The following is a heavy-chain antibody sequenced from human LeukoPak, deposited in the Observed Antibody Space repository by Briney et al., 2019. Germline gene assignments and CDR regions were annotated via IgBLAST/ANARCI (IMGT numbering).Heavy chain of an antibody. J-gene: IGHJ4*02. D-gene: IGHD2-2*01. CDR3: ARLGPPYCSSTSCRVLDY. Sequence: ASVKVSCKASGYTFTSYGISWVRQAPGQGLEWMGWISAYNGNTNYAQKLQGRVTMTTDTSTSTAYMELRSLRSDDTAVYYCARLGPPYCSSTSCRVLDYWGQGTLVTVSS. CDR2: ISAYNGNT. V-gene: IGHV1-18*01. CDR1: GYTFTSYG.